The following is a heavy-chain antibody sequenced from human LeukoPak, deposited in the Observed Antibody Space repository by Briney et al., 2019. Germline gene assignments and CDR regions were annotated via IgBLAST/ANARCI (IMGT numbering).Heavy chain of an antibody. CDR3: ASSGYDRGGYYFDY. D-gene: IGHD5-12*01. Sequence: ASVKVSCKASGGTFSSYAISWVRQAPGQGLEWMGGIIPIFGTANYAQKFQGRVTITADESMSTAYMELSSLRSEDTAVYYCASSGYDRGGYYFDYWGQGTLVTVSS. CDR1: GGTFSSYA. CDR2: IIPIFGTA. J-gene: IGHJ4*02. V-gene: IGHV1-69*13.